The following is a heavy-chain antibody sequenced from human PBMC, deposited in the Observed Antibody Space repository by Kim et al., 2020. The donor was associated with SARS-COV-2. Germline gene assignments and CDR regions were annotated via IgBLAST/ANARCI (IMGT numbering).Heavy chain of an antibody. CDR1: GFTFSSYW. J-gene: IGHJ3*02. CDR2: IKKDENQK. Sequence: GGSLRLACAASGFTFSSYWITWVRHAPGQGLERVANIKKDENQKYYLDSVKGRFTISRDNAKKSLYLQMNSLIADDTSVNYFSMDWDLYSSRKGAFDIW. V-gene: IGHV3-7*04. D-gene: IGHD6-19*01. CDR3: SMDWDLYSSRKGAFDI.